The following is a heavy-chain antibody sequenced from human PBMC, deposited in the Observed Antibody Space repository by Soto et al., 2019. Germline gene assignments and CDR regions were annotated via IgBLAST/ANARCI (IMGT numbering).Heavy chain of an antibody. CDR3: ARDIEGDCSSTSCYNYYYMDV. Sequence: QVQLQESGPGLVKPSQTLSLTCTVSGGSISSGGYYWSWIRQHPGKGLEWIGYIYYSGSTYYNPSLKRRVTISVDTSKNQFSLKLSSVTAADTAVYYCARDIEGDCSSTSCYNYYYMDVWGKGTTVTVSS. CDR1: GGSISSGGYY. V-gene: IGHV4-31*03. J-gene: IGHJ6*03. D-gene: IGHD2-2*02. CDR2: IYYSGST.